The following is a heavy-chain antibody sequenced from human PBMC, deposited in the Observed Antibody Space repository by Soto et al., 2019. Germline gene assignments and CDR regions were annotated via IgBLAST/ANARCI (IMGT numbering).Heavy chain of an antibody. Sequence: EVQLLESGGDLVQPGGSLRLSCAASGFTFSSYDMSWVRQAPGKGLEWVSAISGSGGSTYYADSVKGRFTISRDNSKSTVLLQMNSLRAEDSAVYYCLRWATTPAYWGQGTLVTVSS. CDR3: LRWATTPAY. V-gene: IGHV3-23*01. D-gene: IGHD2-15*01. J-gene: IGHJ4*02. CDR2: ISGSGGST. CDR1: GFTFSSYD.